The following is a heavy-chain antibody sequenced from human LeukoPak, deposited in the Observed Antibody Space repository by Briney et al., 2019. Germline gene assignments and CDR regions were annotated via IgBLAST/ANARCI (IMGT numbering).Heavy chain of an antibody. D-gene: IGHD6-6*01. CDR3: AKLYEQLAYYYYYYMDV. CDR2: IRYDGSNK. CDR1: GFTFSSYG. Sequence: TGGSLRLSCAASGFTFSSYGMHWVRQAPGKGLEWVAFIRYDGSNKYYADSVKGRFTISRDNSKNTLYLQMNSLRAEDTAVYYCAKLYEQLAYYYYYYMDVWGKGTTVTVSS. J-gene: IGHJ6*03. V-gene: IGHV3-30*02.